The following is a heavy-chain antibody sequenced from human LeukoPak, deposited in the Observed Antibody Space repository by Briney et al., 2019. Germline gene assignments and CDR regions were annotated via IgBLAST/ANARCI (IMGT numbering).Heavy chain of an antibody. CDR3: ARAMGYYGDYYFDY. CDR1: GFIFSSYW. J-gene: IGHJ4*02. Sequence: GGSLRLSCAASGFIFSSYWMAWVRQAPGKGLEWVANIKEDGSEKYYVDSVKGRFTISRDNAKNSLYLQMNSLRAEDTAVYYCARAMGYYGDYYFDYWGQGTLVTVSS. V-gene: IGHV3-7*01. CDR2: IKEDGSEK. D-gene: IGHD3-22*01.